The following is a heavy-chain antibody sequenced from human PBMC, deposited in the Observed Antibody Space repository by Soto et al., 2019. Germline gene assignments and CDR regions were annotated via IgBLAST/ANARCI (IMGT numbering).Heavy chain of an antibody. CDR2: ISAYNGNT. CDR3: ATVSSVPRGSRSRMDV. V-gene: IGHV1-18*01. Sequence: ASVKVSCKASGYTFTSYGISWVRQAPGQGLEWMGWISAYNGNTNYAQKLQGRVTMTTDTSTSTAYMELRSLRSDDTAVYYCATVSSVPRGSRSRMDVWGQGTTVTVSS. D-gene: IGHD3-22*01. J-gene: IGHJ6*02. CDR1: GYTFTSYG.